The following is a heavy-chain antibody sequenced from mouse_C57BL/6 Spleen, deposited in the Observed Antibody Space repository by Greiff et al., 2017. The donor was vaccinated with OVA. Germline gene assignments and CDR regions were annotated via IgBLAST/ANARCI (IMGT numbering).Heavy chain of an antibody. CDR2: IYPGDGDT. Sequence: QVQLKESGAELVKPGASVKISCKASGYAFSSYWMNWVKQRPGKGLEWIGQIYPGDGDTNYNGKFKGKATLTADKSSSTAYMQLSSLTSEDSAVYFCARSDAQANYAMDYWGQGTSVTVSS. CDR1: GYAFSSYW. D-gene: IGHD3-2*02. CDR3: ARSDAQANYAMDY. J-gene: IGHJ4*01. V-gene: IGHV1-80*01.